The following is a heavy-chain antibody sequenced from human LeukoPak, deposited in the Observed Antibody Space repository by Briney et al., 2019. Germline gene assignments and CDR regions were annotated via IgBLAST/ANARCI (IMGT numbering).Heavy chain of an antibody. CDR3: ARDPMVRGVIIRGGGPLWGY. Sequence: PGGSLRLSSSASRFTFTSYAMHWVRDAPGRGLERVSVISYDGSTKYYAHSAKGRFTISRDNSKNTLYLHMNSLRPQDTPVYYCARDPMVRGVIIRGGGPLWGYWGQGTLVTVSS. D-gene: IGHD3-10*01. CDR2: ISYDGSTK. J-gene: IGHJ4*02. V-gene: IGHV3-30-3*01. CDR1: RFTFTSYA.